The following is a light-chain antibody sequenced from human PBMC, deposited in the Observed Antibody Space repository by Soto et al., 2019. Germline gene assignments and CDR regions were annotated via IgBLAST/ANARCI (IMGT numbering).Light chain of an antibody. CDR1: QTISDY. V-gene: IGKV1-16*01. J-gene: IGKJ4*01. CDR2: AAS. CDR3: QQYNSYPLT. Sequence: DIQMTQSPSTLSGSVGDRVTITCRTSQTISDYLNWYQHKPGKAPKLLIYAASSLQSGVPSRFSGSGSGTDFTLTISSLQPEDFATYYCQQYNSYPLTFGGGTKVDIK.